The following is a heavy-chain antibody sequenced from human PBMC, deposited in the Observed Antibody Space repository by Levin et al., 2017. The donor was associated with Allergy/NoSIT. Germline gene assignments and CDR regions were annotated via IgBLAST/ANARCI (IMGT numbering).Heavy chain of an antibody. V-gene: IGHV3-21*01. CDR3: ARDSSGWSRDY. CDR1: GFSFSSYS. D-gene: IGHD6-19*01. J-gene: IGHJ4*02. Sequence: NPGGSLRLSCAASGFSFSSYSMDWVRQAPGKGLEWVSTFTSGGDIYYADSLRGRFTISRDNAKSSLHLQLNSLRAEDTAVYYCARDSSGWSRDYWGQGTLVTVSS. CDR2: FTSGGDI.